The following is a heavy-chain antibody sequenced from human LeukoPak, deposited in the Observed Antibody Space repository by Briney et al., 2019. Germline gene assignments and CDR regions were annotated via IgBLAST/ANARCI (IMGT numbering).Heavy chain of an antibody. CDR1: GFTFSSYA. J-gene: IGHJ4*02. D-gene: IGHD3-10*01. CDR3: AKALGGSGSNFDY. Sequence: PGASLRLSCAASGFTFSSYAMSWVRQAPGKGLEWVSAISGSGGSTYYADSVKGRFTISRDNSKNTLYLQMNSLRAEDTAVYYCAKALGGSGSNFDYWGQGTLVTVSS. V-gene: IGHV3-23*01. CDR2: ISGSGGST.